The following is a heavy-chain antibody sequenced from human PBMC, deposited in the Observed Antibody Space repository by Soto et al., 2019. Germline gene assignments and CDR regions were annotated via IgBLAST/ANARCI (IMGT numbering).Heavy chain of an antibody. D-gene: IGHD3-10*01. Sequence: QVQLVQSGAEVKKPGASVKVSCKASGYTFTSYDINWVRQATGQGLEWMGWMNPNSGNTGYAQKFQGRVTMTRNTAISTAYMELSSLRSEDTAVYYCARAITMVRVLIIMFFDYWGQGTLVTVSS. CDR2: MNPNSGNT. V-gene: IGHV1-8*01. J-gene: IGHJ4*02. CDR3: ARAITMVRVLIIMFFDY. CDR1: GYTFTSYD.